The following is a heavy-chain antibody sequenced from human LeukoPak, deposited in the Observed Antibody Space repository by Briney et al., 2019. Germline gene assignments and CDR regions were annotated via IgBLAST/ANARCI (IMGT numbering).Heavy chain of an antibody. V-gene: IGHV3-30-3*01. CDR1: GFTFSSYA. CDR3: ARDVGSPYCSSTSCIEFSFDP. J-gene: IGHJ5*02. Sequence: AGGSLRLSCAASGFTFSSYAMHWVRQAPGKGLEWVAVISYDGSNKYYADSVKGRFTISRDNSKNTLYLQMNSLRAEDTAVYYCARDVGSPYCSSTSCIEFSFDPWGQGTLVTVSS. D-gene: IGHD2-2*01. CDR2: ISYDGSNK.